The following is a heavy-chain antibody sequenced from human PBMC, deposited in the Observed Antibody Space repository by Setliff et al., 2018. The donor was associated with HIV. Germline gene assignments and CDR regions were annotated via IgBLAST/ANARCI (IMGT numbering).Heavy chain of an antibody. V-gene: IGHV4-34*01. CDR2: IHHTGHI. D-gene: IGHD4-17*01. CDR3: ARFEVTPVTTRDS. J-gene: IGHJ4*02. CDR1: GESSNDYY. Sequence: SETLSLTCAFYGESSNDYYWNWIRQPPGKGLELIGEIHHTGHINNHPSFKSRVIISLDKSTNQFSLKMKSVTAADSAVYYCARFEVTPVTTRDSWGQGTLVTVPS.